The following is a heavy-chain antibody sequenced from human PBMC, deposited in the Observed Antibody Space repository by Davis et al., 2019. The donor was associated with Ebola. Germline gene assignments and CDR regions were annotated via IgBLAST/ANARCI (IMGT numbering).Heavy chain of an antibody. J-gene: IGHJ2*01. CDR3: VRDPALVVTGGGWYFDL. CDR2: IYSSGST. V-gene: IGHV3-53*01. Sequence: GESLKISCAASGFTVSSNYMSWVRQAPGKGLEWVSVIYSSGSTYYADSVKGRFTISRDNAKNSLYLQMNSLRAEDTAVYYCVRDPALVVTGGGWYFDLWGRGTLVTVSS. CDR1: GFTVSSNY. D-gene: IGHD2-21*02.